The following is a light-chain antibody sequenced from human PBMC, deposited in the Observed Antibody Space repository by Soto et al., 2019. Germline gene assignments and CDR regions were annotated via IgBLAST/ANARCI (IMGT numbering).Light chain of an antibody. CDR3: QQSYSTPAT. CDR2: AAS. Sequence: DIQMTQSPSSLSASVGDRVTITCRASQSISSYLNWYQQKPGKAPKLLIYAASSLQSRVPSRFSGSGSGTDFTLTISSLQPEDFATYYCQQSYSTPATFGGGTKVEIK. V-gene: IGKV1-39*01. CDR1: QSISSY. J-gene: IGKJ4*01.